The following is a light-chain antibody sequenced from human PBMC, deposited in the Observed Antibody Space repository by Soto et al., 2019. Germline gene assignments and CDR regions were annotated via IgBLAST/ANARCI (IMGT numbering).Light chain of an antibody. CDR2: SNN. J-gene: IGLJ2*01. CDR1: SSNIESNT. CDR3: ATWDDSLNGWV. Sequence: QSVLTQPPSASGTPGQRVTIACSGGSSNIESNTVNWYQQVPGTAPKLLVYSNNQRPSGVPDRFSGSQAGTSASLAISGLQTEDEADYSSATWDDSLNGWVIGGGTQLPVL. V-gene: IGLV1-44*01.